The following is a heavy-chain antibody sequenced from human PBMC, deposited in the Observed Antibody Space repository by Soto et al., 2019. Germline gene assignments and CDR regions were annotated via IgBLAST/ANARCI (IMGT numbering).Heavy chain of an antibody. V-gene: IGHV4-59*01. D-gene: IGHD3-22*01. Sequence: SDTLSLTCTFSGGSITSYYWTWIRQPPGKGLEWIGYVYDSGTTNYTPSLRSRVTISVDTSKNQFSLRLSSVTAADTAVYYCARDFWVKNYYYGMDVWGQGTTVSVSS. CDR1: GGSITSYY. CDR3: ARDFWVKNYYYGMDV. CDR2: VYDSGTT. J-gene: IGHJ6*02.